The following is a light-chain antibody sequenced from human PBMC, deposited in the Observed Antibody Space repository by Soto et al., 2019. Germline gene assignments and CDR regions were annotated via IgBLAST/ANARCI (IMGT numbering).Light chain of an antibody. J-gene: IGLJ1*01. CDR1: SSNIGSNT. V-gene: IGLV1-44*01. CDR2: SHN. CDR3: ATWDDSLDGYV. Sequence: QSVLTQPPSASATPGQSVTISCSGSSSNIGSNTVNWYQQLPGTAPKLLIYSHNQRPSGVPDRFSVSKSGTSASLAISGLQSEDEADYYCATWDDSLDGYVFGTGTKVTVL.